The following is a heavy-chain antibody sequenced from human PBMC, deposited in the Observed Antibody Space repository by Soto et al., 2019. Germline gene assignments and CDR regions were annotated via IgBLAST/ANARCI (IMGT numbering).Heavy chain of an antibody. D-gene: IGHD3-10*01. CDR3: AKDIVTYFSASGRYYAS. V-gene: IGHV3-23*01. CDR2: ISGNGGST. Sequence: VSQTPRKWLECVSGISGNGGSTYYADSVKGRFTISRDNSKSTLYLQMNTLRAEDTSVYYCAKDIVTYFSASGRYYASWGQRALVPGSS. J-gene: IGHJ5*02.